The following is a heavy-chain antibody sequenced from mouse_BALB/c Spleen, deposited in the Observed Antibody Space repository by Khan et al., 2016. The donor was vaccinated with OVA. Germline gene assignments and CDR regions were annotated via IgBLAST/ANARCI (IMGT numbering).Heavy chain of an antibody. CDR3: VRIPVPPYYFDY. CDR2: INPSNGYT. CDR1: GYTFTNYT. V-gene: IGHV1-4*01. Sequence: QVQLKQSGAELARPGASVKMSYKASGYTFTNYTMHWVKQRPGQGLEWVGYINPSNGYTNYNQNFNDKATFSTDRSSSTAYMQLSSLTSDDSAVYYLVRIPVPPYYFDYWGQGTTLTVSS. J-gene: IGHJ2*01.